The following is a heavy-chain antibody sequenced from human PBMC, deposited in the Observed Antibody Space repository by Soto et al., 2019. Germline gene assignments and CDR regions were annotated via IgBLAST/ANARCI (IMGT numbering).Heavy chain of an antibody. CDR1: GGSITTGGYY. D-gene: IGHD2-15*01. Sequence: LSLTCTVSGGSITTGGYYWSWIRQLPGKGLEWIGHRYYSESTYYNPSLKSRVSISLDTSKNQFSLKLSFVTAADTALYYCARTTFIGGSRYPWSLDYWGQGT. CDR2: RYYSEST. J-gene: IGHJ4*02. V-gene: IGHV4-31*03. CDR3: ARTTFIGGSRYPWSLDY.